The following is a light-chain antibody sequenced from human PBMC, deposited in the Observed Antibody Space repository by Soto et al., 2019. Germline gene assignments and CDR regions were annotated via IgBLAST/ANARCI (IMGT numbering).Light chain of an antibody. J-gene: IGKJ3*01. CDR2: TVS. V-gene: IGKV1-12*01. CDR1: HGVSGW. CDR3: QQDKTFPFA. Sequence: IQMTQSPSSVSASVVDTVTLSCQTSHGVSGWLAWYQQKPGKAPTLPTYTVSNLQSGVPSTFSRSGSWRDFSLTITNLQPEGFATYFWQQDKTFPFAFGPGTKV.